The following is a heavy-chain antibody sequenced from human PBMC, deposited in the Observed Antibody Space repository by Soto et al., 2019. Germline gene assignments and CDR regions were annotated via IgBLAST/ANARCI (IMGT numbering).Heavy chain of an antibody. CDR1: GVSFRTSDYY. J-gene: IGHJ5*02. CDR3: AIPGYSSNWYWFDP. D-gene: IGHD6-13*01. CDR2: MHYGGST. V-gene: IGHV4-39*01. Sequence: SETLSLTCTVSGVSFRTSDYYWGWIRQPPNKGLEWIGSMHYGGSTFYNPSLKSRVTISVDTSKNQFSLKLTSVTAADTAVYYCAIPGYSSNWYWFDPWGQGTLVPVSS.